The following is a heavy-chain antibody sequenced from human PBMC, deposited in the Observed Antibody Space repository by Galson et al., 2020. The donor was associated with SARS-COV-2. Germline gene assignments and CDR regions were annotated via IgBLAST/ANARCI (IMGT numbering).Heavy chain of an antibody. CDR1: GFTFSSYA. Sequence: GGSLRLSCAASGFTFSSYAMSWVRQAPGKGLEWVSAISGSGGSTYYADSVKGRFTISRDNSKNTLYLQMNSLRAEDTAVYYCAKDFWGGSWYRYYYYGMDVWGQGTTVTVSS. CDR2: ISGSGGST. CDR3: AKDFWGGSWYRYYYYGMDV. D-gene: IGHD6-13*01. J-gene: IGHJ6*02. V-gene: IGHV3-23*01.